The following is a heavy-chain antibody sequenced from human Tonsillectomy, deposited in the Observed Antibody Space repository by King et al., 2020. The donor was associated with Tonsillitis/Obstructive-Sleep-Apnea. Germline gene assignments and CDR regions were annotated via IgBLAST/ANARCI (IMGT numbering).Heavy chain of an antibody. CDR2: MEQDGSKK. D-gene: IGHD3/OR15-3a*01. CDR3: ARDVPWTD. V-gene: IGHV3-7*04. J-gene: IGHJ4*02. Sequence: VQLVESGGGLVQPGGSLRLSCVVSGFTISKFWMSWVRQAPGKGLEWVASMEQDGSKKHYVDSLKGRFTISKDNAKSSLYLHMNSLRAEDTAVYYCARDVPWTDWGQGTLVTVSS. CDR1: GFTISKFW.